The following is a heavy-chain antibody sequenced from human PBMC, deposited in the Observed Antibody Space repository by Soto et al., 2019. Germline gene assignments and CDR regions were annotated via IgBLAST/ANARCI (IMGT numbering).Heavy chain of an antibody. D-gene: IGHD6-19*01. CDR2: INAGNGNT. J-gene: IGHJ4*02. CDR3: TRVSGWYYFDY. CDR1: GYTFTSYA. Sequence: QVQLVQSGAEVKKPGASVKVSCKASGYTFTSYAMHWVRQAPGQRLEWMGWINAGNGNTKYSQKFQGRVTITRDTSASTAYMELSSLRSEDTAVYYCTRVSGWYYFDYWGQGTLVTVSS. V-gene: IGHV1-3*01.